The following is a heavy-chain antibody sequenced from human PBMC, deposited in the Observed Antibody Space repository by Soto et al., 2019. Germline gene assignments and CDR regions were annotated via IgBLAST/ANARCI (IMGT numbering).Heavy chain of an antibody. CDR1: GFTFVDYA. V-gene: IGHV3-49*03. CDR3: TRYTYTSRYSSFGMDV. D-gene: IGHD2-2*01. J-gene: IGHJ6*02. Sequence: GSLRLACPFFGFTFVDYAISWSRHAPGKGLEWVGVIRSKAYGETTDYGASVKGRFTILRDDSKSIAYLQLNSLQSEDTGVYYCTRYTYTSRYSSFGMDVWGQGTKVTVSS. CDR2: IRSKAYGETT.